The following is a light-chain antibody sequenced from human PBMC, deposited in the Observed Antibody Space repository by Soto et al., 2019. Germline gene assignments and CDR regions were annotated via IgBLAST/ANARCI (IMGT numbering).Light chain of an antibody. CDR1: QSVSSRN. V-gene: IGKV3-20*01. CDR2: GAS. CDR3: LLYCDSPPAYT. J-gene: IGKJ2*01. Sequence: EIVLTQSPGTVSLSPGERATLSCRASQSVSSRNLAWYRQKPGQAPSLIIFGASNRATGIPDRFSGSGSGTDFTLTISRLEPEDFAVYYCLLYCDSPPAYTFGQGTKLEIK.